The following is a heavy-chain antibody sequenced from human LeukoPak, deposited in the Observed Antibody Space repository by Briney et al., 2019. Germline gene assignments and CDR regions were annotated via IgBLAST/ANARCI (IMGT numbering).Heavy chain of an antibody. D-gene: IGHD2-2*03. J-gene: IGHJ4*02. CDR2: XXXXXXT. CDR3: ARHFTLDFVPTPGTGVYYFDY. CDR1: GGSISGXX. Sequence: PSETLSLTCTXSGGSISGXXXXXXXQPPGKGXXXXXXXXXXXXTYYSPSLESRITISVDTSKNQFFLRLSSVTAADTAVYYCARHFTLDFVPTPGTGVYYFDYWGRGTLVTVSS. V-gene: IGHV4-59*08.